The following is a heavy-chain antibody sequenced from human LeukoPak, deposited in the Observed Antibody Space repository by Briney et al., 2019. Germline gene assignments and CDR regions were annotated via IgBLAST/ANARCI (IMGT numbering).Heavy chain of an antibody. J-gene: IGHJ6*02. CDR2: IYYSGST. CDR1: GGSISNYY. CDR3: ARAMTVPYYYYYGMDV. Sequence: SETLSLTCTVSGGSISNYYWSWIRQPPGKGLEWIGYIYYSGSTNYNPSLKSRVTISVDTSKNQFSLKLSSVTAADTAVYYCARAMTVPYYYYYGMDVWGQGTTVTVSS. D-gene: IGHD3-22*01. V-gene: IGHV4-59*01.